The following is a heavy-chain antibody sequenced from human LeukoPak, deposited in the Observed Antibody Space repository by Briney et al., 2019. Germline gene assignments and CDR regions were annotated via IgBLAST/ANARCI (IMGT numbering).Heavy chain of an antibody. CDR2: INPNSGGT. V-gene: IGHV1-2*02. CDR3: ARGAISSGWYIDY. J-gene: IGHJ4*02. D-gene: IGHD6-19*01. Sequence: GASVKVSCKASGYTFTGYYMHWVRQAPGQGLEWMGWINPNSGGTNYAQKFQGRVTMTRDTSISTAYMELSSLRSDDTAVYYCARGAISSGWYIDYWGQGTLVTVSS. CDR1: GYTFTGYY.